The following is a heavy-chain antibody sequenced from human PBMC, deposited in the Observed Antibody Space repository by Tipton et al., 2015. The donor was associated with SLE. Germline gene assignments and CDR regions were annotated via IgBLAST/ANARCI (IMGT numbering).Heavy chain of an antibody. CDR2: IHPADSHT. CDR1: RDSFTNYW. J-gene: IGHJ4*02. CDR3: ARLGGTYPPPHYLDY. Sequence: QLVQSGAEVKKPGESLKISCKGSRDSFTNYWIGWVRQMPGKGLEWMGSIHPADSHTGYSPSFQGQVTISADKSITTAFLQWSSLKASDTAIYYCARLGGTYPPPHYLDYWGQGALVSVSS. V-gene: IGHV5-51*03. D-gene: IGHD1-26*01.